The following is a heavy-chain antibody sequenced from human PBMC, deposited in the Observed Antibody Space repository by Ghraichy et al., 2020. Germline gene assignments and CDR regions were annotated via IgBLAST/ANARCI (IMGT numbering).Heavy chain of an antibody. CDR3: ARGFFTMVRGVIITFVYFDY. D-gene: IGHD3-10*01. CDR1: GGSFSGYY. V-gene: IGHV4-34*01. Sequence: GSLRLTCAVYGGSFSGYYWSWIRQPPGKGLEWIGEINHSGSTNYNPSLKSRVTISVDTSKNQFSLKLSSVTAADTAVYYCARGFFTMVRGVIITFVYFDYGGQGTLVTVSS. J-gene: IGHJ4*02. CDR2: INHSGST.